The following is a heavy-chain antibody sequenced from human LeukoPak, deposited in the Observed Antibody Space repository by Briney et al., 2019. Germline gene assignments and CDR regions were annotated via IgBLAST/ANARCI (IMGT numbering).Heavy chain of an antibody. CDR3: AKDANSTNWYNWFDP. CDR1: GFIFSNYA. Sequence: GGSLRLSCAASGFIFSNYAMSWVRQAPGKGLEWVSAISGSGASTYYVNSVKGRFTISRDNSKNTLYLQMDSLRAEDTALYSCAKDANSTNWYNWFDPWGQGTLVTVSS. V-gene: IGHV3-23*01. CDR2: ISGSGAST. D-gene: IGHD2/OR15-2a*01. J-gene: IGHJ5*02.